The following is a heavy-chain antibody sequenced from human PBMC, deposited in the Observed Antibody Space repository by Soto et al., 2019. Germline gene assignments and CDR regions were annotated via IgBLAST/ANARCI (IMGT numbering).Heavy chain of an antibody. CDR3: ATCSGGSCYYGYYYYYGMDV. CDR2: IYYSGST. Sequence: SETLSLTCTVSGGSISSSSYYWGWIRQPPGKGLEWIGSIYYSGSTYYNPSLKSRVTISVDTSKNQFSLKLSSVTAADTAVYYCATCSGGSCYYGYYYYYGMDVWGQGTTVTVSS. CDR1: GGSISSSSYY. D-gene: IGHD2-15*01. J-gene: IGHJ6*02. V-gene: IGHV4-39*01.